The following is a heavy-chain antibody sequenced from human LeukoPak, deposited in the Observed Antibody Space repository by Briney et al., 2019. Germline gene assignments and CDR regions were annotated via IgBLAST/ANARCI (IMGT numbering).Heavy chain of an antibody. D-gene: IGHD2-21*02. V-gene: IGHV4-39*07. CDR3: SRRDCSHSDCFDWSFDL. CDR2: VYYSGIT. Sequence: PSETLSLTCTLSGGSIISGGSYWGWIRQSPGKGLEWLGSVYYSGITYYNPSLKSRVTISVNTSKYQFSLTLRSVTAADTAVYFCSRRDCSHSDCFDWSFDLWGRGTLLTVSP. J-gene: IGHJ2*01. CDR1: GGSIISGGSY.